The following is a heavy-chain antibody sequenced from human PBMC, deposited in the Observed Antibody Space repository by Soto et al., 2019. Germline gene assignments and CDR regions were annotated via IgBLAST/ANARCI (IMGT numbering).Heavy chain of an antibody. Sequence: GASLQVSCKTSGYTFTGHYIHWVRQAPQQGPEWMGEIGPESGATRYAEKFRGRVTMTMDTSITTVYMELRNLSPDDTAVYYCGRGRSGQIVIFYWGQGTPVTVSS. D-gene: IGHD1-26*01. CDR2: IGPESGAT. V-gene: IGHV1-2*02. J-gene: IGHJ4*02. CDR3: GRGRSGQIVIFY. CDR1: GYTFTGHY.